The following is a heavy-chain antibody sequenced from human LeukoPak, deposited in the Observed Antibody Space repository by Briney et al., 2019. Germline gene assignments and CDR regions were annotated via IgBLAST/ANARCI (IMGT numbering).Heavy chain of an antibody. Sequence: SETLSLTCAVYGGSFSGYYWSWIRQPPGKGLEWIGEINHSGSTNYNPSLKSRVTISVDTSKNQFSLKLSSVTAADTAVYYCARDTYYYDSSRYYFDYWGQGTLVTVSS. V-gene: IGHV4-34*01. J-gene: IGHJ4*02. CDR2: INHSGST. CDR1: GGSFSGYY. CDR3: ARDTYYYDSSRYYFDY. D-gene: IGHD3-22*01.